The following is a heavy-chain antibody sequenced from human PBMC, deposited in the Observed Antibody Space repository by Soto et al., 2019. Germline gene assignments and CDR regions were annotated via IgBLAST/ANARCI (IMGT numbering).Heavy chain of an antibody. CDR2: INHSGST. Sequence: SETLSLTCAVYCGSFSGYYWSWIRQPPGKGLEWIGEINHSGSTNYNPSLKSRVTISVDTSKNQFSLKLSSVTAADTAVYYCARGGSAVAGTPGNWLDPWGQGTLVTVSS. V-gene: IGHV4-34*01. D-gene: IGHD6-19*01. CDR3: ARGGSAVAGTPGNWLDP. J-gene: IGHJ5*02. CDR1: CGSFSGYY.